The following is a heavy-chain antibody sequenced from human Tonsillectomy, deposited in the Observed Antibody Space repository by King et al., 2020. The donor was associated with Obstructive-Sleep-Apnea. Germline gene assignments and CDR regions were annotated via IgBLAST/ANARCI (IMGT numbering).Heavy chain of an antibody. CDR1: GYTFTSYA. D-gene: IGHD2-2*01. CDR2: INAGNGNT. CDR3: ARALDIVVVPAAAEDWFDP. Sequence: QLVQSGAEVKKPGASVKGSCKASGYTFTSYAMHWVRQAPGQRLEWMGWINAGNGNTKYSQKFQGRVTITRDTSASTAYMELSSLRSEDTAVYYCARALDIVVVPAAAEDWFDPWGQGTLVTVSS. J-gene: IGHJ5*02. V-gene: IGHV1-3*01.